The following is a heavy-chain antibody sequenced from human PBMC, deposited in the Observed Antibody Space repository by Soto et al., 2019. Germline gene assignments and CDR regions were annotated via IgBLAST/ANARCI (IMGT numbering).Heavy chain of an antibody. CDR2: INTNSGGT. J-gene: IGHJ4*02. V-gene: IGHV1-2*04. D-gene: IGHD2-15*01. Sequence: QVQLVQSGAELKKPGASVKVACKASGYAFTGHYIHWVRQAPGQGLEWMGWINTNSGGTIYVQKFQGWVTMTRDTSITTSYMELSSLKSDDTAVYFCARGAPPQGYQVDYWGQGTLVTVSS. CDR3: ARGAPPQGYQVDY. CDR1: GYAFTGHY.